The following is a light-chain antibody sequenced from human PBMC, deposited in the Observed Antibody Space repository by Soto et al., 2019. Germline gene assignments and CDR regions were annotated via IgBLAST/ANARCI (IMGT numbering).Light chain of an antibody. V-gene: IGLV1-40*01. CDR1: SSNIGAGYD. Sequence: QAVVTQPPSVSGAPGQRVTISCTGSSSNIGAGYDVHWYQQLPGTAPKRLIYGNSNRPSGVPDRFSGSKSGTSASLAITGLQAEDEADYYCQSYDSSLSGHVVFGGGTKVTVL. J-gene: IGLJ2*01. CDR2: GNS. CDR3: QSYDSSLSGHVV.